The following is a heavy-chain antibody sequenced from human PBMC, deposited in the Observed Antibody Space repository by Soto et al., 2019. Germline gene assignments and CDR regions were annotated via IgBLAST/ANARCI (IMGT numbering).Heavy chain of an antibody. J-gene: IGHJ6*02. CDR2: ISYDGSNK. CDR3: AKDDEQWLDGGYYYYGMDV. Sequence: GSLRLSCAASGFTFSSYGMHWVRQAPGKGLEWVAVISYDGSNKYYADSVKGRFTISRDNSKNTLYLQMNSLRAEDTAVYYCAKDDEQWLDGGYYYYGMDVWGQGTTVTVSS. CDR1: GFTFSSYG. D-gene: IGHD6-19*01. V-gene: IGHV3-30*18.